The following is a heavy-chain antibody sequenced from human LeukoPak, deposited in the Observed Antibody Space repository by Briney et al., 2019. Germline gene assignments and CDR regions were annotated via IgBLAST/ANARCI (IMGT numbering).Heavy chain of an antibody. Sequence: PGGSLRLSCAASGFTSSSYSMKWVRQAPGKGLEWVSYISSSSSTIYYADSVKGRFTISRDNAKNSLYLQMNSLRAEDTAVYYCARGPGVDIDYWGQGTLVTVSS. CDR2: ISSSSSTI. V-gene: IGHV3-48*01. J-gene: IGHJ4*02. D-gene: IGHD2-15*01. CDR3: ARGPGVDIDY. CDR1: GFTSSSYS.